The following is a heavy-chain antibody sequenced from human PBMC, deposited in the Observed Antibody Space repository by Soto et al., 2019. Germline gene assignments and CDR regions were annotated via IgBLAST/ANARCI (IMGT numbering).Heavy chain of an antibody. J-gene: IGHJ6*02. CDR1: GFTFSSYA. V-gene: IGHV3-23*01. CDR3: AKVAVAGTLDYYYGMDV. Sequence: EVQLLESGGGLVQPGGSLRLSCAASGFTFSSYAMSWVRQAPGKGLEWVSAISGSGGSTYYADSVKGRFTISRDNSTNALYLQMNSLRAEDTAVYYCAKVAVAGTLDYYYGMDVWGQGTTVTVSS. CDR2: ISGSGGST. D-gene: IGHD6-19*01.